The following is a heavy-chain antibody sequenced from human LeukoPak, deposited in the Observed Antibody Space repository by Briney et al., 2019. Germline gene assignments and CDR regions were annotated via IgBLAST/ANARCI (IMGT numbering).Heavy chain of an antibody. J-gene: IGHJ4*02. D-gene: IGHD2-8*01. CDR1: GGTFSSYA. CDR3: ARGTNPPYFDS. V-gene: IGHV1-69*13. CDR2: IIPIFGTA. Sequence: ASVKVSCKASGGTFSSYAISWVRQAPGQGLEWMGGIIPIFGTANYAQKFQGRVTITADESTSTAYMELSSLRSDDTAVYYCARGTNPPYFDSWGQGTLVTVSS.